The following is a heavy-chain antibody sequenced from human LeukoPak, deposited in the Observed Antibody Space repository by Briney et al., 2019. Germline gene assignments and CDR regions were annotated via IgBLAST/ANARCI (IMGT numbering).Heavy chain of an antibody. CDR2: IYYSGST. D-gene: IGHD6-19*01. J-gene: IGHJ4*02. CDR1: GGSISSSSCY. CDR3: ARLLGSSGWYPPYYFDY. Sequence: SETLSLTCTVSGGSISSSSCYWGWIRQPPGKGLEWIVSIYYSGSTYYNPSLKSRVTISVDTSKNQFSLKLSSVTAADTAVYYCARLLGSSGWYPPYYFDYWGQGTLVTVSS. V-gene: IGHV4-39*01.